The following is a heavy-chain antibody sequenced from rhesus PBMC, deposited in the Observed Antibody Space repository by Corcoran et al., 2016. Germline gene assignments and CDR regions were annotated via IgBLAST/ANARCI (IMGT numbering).Heavy chain of an antibody. V-gene: IGHV2-174*01. CDR2: IYWDDDK. D-gene: IGHD6-13*01. J-gene: IGHJ4*01. CDR3: ARRRGIAAFDY. CDR1: GFSISTSGMG. Sequence: QVTLKESGPALVKPTQTLTLTCTFSGFSISTSGMGVGWIRQPPGKAVEWLALIYWDDDKYYSTSLQSRLTISKVTSKNQVVLTMTNMDPVDTATYYCARRRGIAAFDYWGQGVLVTVSS.